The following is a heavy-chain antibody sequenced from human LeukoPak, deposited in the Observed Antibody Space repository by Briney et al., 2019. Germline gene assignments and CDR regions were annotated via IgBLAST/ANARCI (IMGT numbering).Heavy chain of an antibody. CDR3: TRVRWELGYYYGMDV. V-gene: IGHV4-59*01. J-gene: IGHJ6*02. CDR2: IFYSGST. CDR1: GDSISSYY. D-gene: IGHD1-26*01. Sequence: PSETLSLTCIVSGDSISSYYWSWIRQPPGKGLERIGYIFYSGSTNYNPSLKSRVTISIDTSKNQFSLRLSSVTAADTAVFYCTRVRWELGYYYGMDVWGQGTTVTVSS.